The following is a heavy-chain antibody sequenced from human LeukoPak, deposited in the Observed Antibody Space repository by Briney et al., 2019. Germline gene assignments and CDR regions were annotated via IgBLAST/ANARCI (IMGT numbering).Heavy chain of an antibody. CDR1: GGSISSGGYY. J-gene: IGHJ4*02. V-gene: IGHV4-30-2*01. D-gene: IGHD6-13*01. CDR2: IYHSGST. Sequence: SETLSLTCTVSGGSISSGGYYWSWIRQPPGKGLEWIGYIYHSGSTYYNPSLKSRVTISVDRSKNQFSLKLSSVTAADTAVYYCARWYSSSRFDYWGQGTLVTVSS. CDR3: ARWYSSSRFDY.